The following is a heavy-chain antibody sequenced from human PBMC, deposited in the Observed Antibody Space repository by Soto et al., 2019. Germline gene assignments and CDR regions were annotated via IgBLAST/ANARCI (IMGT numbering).Heavy chain of an antibody. V-gene: IGHV3-30*03. J-gene: IGHJ1*01. CDR3: GAGQFFSDH. CDR1: GFTFSSYG. Sequence: QVQLVESGGGVVQPGRSLRLSCAASGFTFSSYGMHWVRQAPGKGLEWVALISFDGSNTYYADSLKGRFTISRDNSQNTLNLQMNTLGAGDTSLYYCGAGQFFSDHWGQGALVTVSS. D-gene: IGHD6-19*01. CDR2: ISFDGSNT.